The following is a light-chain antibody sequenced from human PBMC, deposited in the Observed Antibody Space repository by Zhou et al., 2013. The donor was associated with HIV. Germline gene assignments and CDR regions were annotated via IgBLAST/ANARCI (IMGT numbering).Light chain of an antibody. J-gene: IGKJ1*01. CDR3: QQTYNTPRT. Sequence: DFQMTQSPSTLSASVGDRVTITCRASQHISDSLAWYQQKLGKAPKLLIYKASNLDTGVPSRFSGSGSGTDFTLTISNLQREDFATYYCQQTYNTPRTFGPGPSWKSN. CDR1: QHISDS. CDR2: KAS. V-gene: IGKV1-5*03.